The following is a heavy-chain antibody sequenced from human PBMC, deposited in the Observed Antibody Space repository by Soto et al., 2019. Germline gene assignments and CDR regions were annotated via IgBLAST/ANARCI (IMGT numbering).Heavy chain of an antibody. Sequence: EVQLVESGGGLVQPGGSLRLSCAASGFTFSSYSMNWVRQAPGKGLEWVSYISSSSSTIYYADSVKGRFTISRDNAKNSLYLHMNSLRAEDTAVYYCARGMVRGVIWGQGTLVTVSS. CDR3: ARGMVRGVI. V-gene: IGHV3-48*01. D-gene: IGHD3-10*01. CDR1: GFTFSSYS. J-gene: IGHJ4*02. CDR2: ISSSSSTI.